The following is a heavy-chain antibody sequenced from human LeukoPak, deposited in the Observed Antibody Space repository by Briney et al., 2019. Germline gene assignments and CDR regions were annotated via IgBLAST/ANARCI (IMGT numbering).Heavy chain of an antibody. CDR2: INPSGGST. CDR3: AREVANGPVPRVDAFDI. CDR1: GYTFTSYY. J-gene: IGHJ3*02. D-gene: IGHD5-12*01. Sequence: ASVKVSCKASGYTFTSYYMHWVRQAPGQGLEWMGIINPSGGSTSYAQKFQGRVTMTRDTSTSTVYMELSSLRSEDTAVYYCAREVANGPVPRVDAFDIWGQGTMVTVSS. V-gene: IGHV1-46*01.